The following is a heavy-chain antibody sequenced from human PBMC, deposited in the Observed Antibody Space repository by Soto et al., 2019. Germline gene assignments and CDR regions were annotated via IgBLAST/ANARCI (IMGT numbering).Heavy chain of an antibody. D-gene: IGHD6-25*01. CDR3: AKDAAYYFDY. Sequence: EVQLVESGGGLLQPGRSLRLSCAASGFTFDDYAMHWFRQAPGKGLEWVSGISWGSGSIDYADSVKGRFTISRDNAKNSLYLQMNSLSAEDTALYYCAKDAAYYFDYWGQGTLVTVSS. CDR1: GFTFDDYA. CDR2: ISWGSGSI. V-gene: IGHV3-9*01. J-gene: IGHJ4*02.